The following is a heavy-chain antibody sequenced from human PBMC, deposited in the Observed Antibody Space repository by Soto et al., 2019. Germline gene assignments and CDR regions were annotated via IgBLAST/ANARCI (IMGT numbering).Heavy chain of an antibody. D-gene: IGHD2-2*02. CDR2: ISYSGTT. Sequence: KTSETLSLTCTVSGGSLSSGDYYWSWIRQPPGKGLEWIGNISYSGTTSYIPSLKSRVTIAVDTSKSQFSLKLSSVTAADTAVYYCASRYCSSTSCYTPHDNNWFDPWGQGTLVTVSS. CDR3: ASRYCSSTSCYTPHDNNWFDP. CDR1: GGSLSSGDYY. J-gene: IGHJ5*02. V-gene: IGHV4-30-4*08.